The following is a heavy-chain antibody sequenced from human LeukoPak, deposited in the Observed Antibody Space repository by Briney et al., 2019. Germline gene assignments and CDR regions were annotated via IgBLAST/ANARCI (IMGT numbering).Heavy chain of an antibody. D-gene: IGHD3-3*01. J-gene: IGHJ4*02. V-gene: IGHV4-34*01. Sequence: SETLSLTCAVYGGSFSGYYWSWIRQPPGKGLEWIGEINHSGSTNYNPSLKGRVTISVDTSKNQFSLKLSSVTAADTAVYYCASQYYDFWSGYSRYPFFDYWGQGTLVTVSS. CDR1: GGSFSGYY. CDR3: ASQYYDFWSGYSRYPFFDY. CDR2: INHSGST.